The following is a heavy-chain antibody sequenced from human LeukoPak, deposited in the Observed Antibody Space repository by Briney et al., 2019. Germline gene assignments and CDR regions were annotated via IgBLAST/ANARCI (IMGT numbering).Heavy chain of an antibody. CDR1: GFTFSSYW. D-gene: IGHD6-13*01. Sequence: GGSLRLSCAASGFTFSSYWMIWVRQAPGKGLEWVANIKQEGSEKNYVDSVKGRFTISRDNAKNSLYLQMNSLRAEDTAVYYCARSPRGQQLVRQHYYYYMDVWGKGTTVTVSS. CDR3: ARSPRGQQLVRQHYYYYMDV. J-gene: IGHJ6*03. CDR2: IKQEGSEK. V-gene: IGHV3-7*01.